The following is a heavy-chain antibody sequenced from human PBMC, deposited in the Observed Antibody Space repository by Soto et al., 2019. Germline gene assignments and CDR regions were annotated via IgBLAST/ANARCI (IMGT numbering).Heavy chain of an antibody. CDR1: GGSISSYY. CDR2: IYYSGST. J-gene: IGHJ4*02. V-gene: IGHV4-59*12. Sequence: PSETLSLTCTVSGGSISSYYWSWIRQPPGKGLEWIGYIYYSGSTNYNPSLKSRVTISVDTSKNQFSLKLSSVTAADTAVYYCAREARGSIVATIFDYWGQGTLVTVSS. D-gene: IGHD5-12*01. CDR3: AREARGSIVATIFDY.